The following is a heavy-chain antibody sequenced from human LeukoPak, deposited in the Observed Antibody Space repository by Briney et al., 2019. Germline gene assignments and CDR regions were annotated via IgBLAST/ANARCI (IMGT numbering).Heavy chain of an antibody. CDR3: ARTDPGSSRGSFDY. CDR1: GGSISSSSYY. D-gene: IGHD6-6*01. V-gene: IGHV4-39*07. CDR2: IYYSGST. Sequence: SETLSLTCTVSGGSISSSSYYWGWIRQPPGKGLEWIGSIYYSGSTYYNPSLKSRVTMSVDTSKNQFSLKLSSVTAVDTAVYYCARTDPGSSRGSFDYWGQGTLVTVSS. J-gene: IGHJ4*02.